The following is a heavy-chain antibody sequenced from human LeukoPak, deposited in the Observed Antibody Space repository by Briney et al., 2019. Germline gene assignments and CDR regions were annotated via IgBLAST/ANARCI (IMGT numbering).Heavy chain of an antibody. V-gene: IGHV3-30*04. J-gene: IGHJ6*04. Sequence: GRSLRLSCAASGFTFSSYAMHWVRQAPGKGLEWVAVISNDGSNKYYADSVKGRFTISRDNSKNTLYLQMNSLRAEDTAVYYCARTPGYCSSTSCYGDYYYGMDVWGKGTTVTVSS. CDR3: ARTPGYCSSTSCYGDYYYGMDV. D-gene: IGHD2-2*01. CDR1: GFTFSSYA. CDR2: ISNDGSNK.